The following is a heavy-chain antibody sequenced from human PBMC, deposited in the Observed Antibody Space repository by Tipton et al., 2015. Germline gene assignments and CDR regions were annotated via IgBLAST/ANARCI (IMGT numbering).Heavy chain of an antibody. D-gene: IGHD2-15*01. V-gene: IGHV5-51*01. Sequence: QSGPEVKKPGESLKISCKTSGYNFSKFWIAWVRQMPGKGLEWMGIIYPDDSDTRYSPSFQGQVTISADNSISTAYLQWHSLKASDTAFYYCARHAKDYCSGGTCYFDYWGRGTLVTVSS. CDR2: IYPDDSDT. CDR3: ARHAKDYCSGGTCYFDY. J-gene: IGHJ4*02. CDR1: GYNFSKFW.